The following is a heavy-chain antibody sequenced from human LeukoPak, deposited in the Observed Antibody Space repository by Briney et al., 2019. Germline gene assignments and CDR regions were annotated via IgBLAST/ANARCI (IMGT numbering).Heavy chain of an antibody. V-gene: IGHV3-23*01. CDR2: ISGSGSST. CDR3: AKLGSGSYSIPYYFDY. J-gene: IGHJ4*02. Sequence: GGTLRLSCVVSGFSFSSYGMNWVRQAPGKGLEWLSIISGSGSSTFYADSVKGRFTISRDNSKNTLYLQLNSLRAEDTAVYYCAKLGSGSYSIPYYFDYWGQGTLVTVSS. D-gene: IGHD1-26*01. CDR1: GFSFSSYG.